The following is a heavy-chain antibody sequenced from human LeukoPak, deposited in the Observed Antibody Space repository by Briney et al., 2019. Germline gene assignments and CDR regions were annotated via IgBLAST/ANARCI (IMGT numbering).Heavy chain of an antibody. CDR2: IKQDGSDK. CDR3: ARDELAVAKKGFLDS. Sequence: GGSLRLSCAASGFTFSSYWMSWVRQAPGKGLEWVANIKQDGSDKYYADSVKGRFTISRDNSKNTLYLQVNSLRTEDTAVYYCARDELAVAKKGFLDSWGQGTLVTVSS. V-gene: IGHV3-7*01. CDR1: GFTFSSYW. D-gene: IGHD6-19*01. J-gene: IGHJ4*02.